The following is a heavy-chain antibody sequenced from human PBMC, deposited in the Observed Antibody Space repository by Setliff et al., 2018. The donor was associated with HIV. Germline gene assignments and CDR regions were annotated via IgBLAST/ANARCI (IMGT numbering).Heavy chain of an antibody. D-gene: IGHD6-25*01. CDR3: ARVLPYNSALDN. J-gene: IGHJ4*02. Sequence: GESLKISCAASGFTLSNTYMAWVRQAPGKRPEWVSTLYGSGDYYHADSVKGRFTLSRDTSKNPMYLQMNSLRREDTAVYYCARVLPYNSALDNWGQGTLVTVSS. CDR1: GFTLSNTY. CDR2: LYGSGDY. V-gene: IGHV3-66*02.